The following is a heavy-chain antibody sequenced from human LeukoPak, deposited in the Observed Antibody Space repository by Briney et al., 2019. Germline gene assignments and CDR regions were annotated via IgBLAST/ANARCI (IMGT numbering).Heavy chain of an antibody. J-gene: IGHJ4*02. V-gene: IGHV4-59*06. CDR3: ARAPGIAAAGTY. CDR2: IYYSGST. CDR1: GGSISSYH. D-gene: IGHD6-13*01. Sequence: SETLSLTCTVSGGSISSYHWSWIRQPPGKGLEWIGYIYYSGSTYYNPSLKSRVTISVDTSKNQFSLKLSSVTAADTAVYYCARAPGIAAAGTYWGQGTLVTVSS.